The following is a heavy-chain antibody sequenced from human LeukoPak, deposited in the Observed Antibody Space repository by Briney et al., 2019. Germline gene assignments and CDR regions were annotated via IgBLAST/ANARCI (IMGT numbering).Heavy chain of an antibody. J-gene: IGHJ4*02. CDR3: TRESGAFSPFGF. D-gene: IGHD1-26*01. CDR1: GGSIITTNW. V-gene: IGHV4-4*02. Sequence: SGTLSLTCGVSGGSIITTNWWSWVRQPPGKGLEWIGEVHLNGATNYNPSLESRVSMSIDKSKNQLSLKLSSVTSADTATYYCTRESGAFSPFGFWGQGTLVTVSS. CDR2: VHLNGAT.